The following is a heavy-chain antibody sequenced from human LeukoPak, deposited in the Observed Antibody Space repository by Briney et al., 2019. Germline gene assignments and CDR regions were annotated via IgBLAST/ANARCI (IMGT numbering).Heavy chain of an antibody. J-gene: IGHJ4*02. V-gene: IGHV1-8*01. Sequence: GASVKVSCKASGYTFTSYDINWVRQATGQGLEWMGWMNPNSGNTVYAQKFQGRVTMTRNTSISTAYMELSSLRSEDTAVYYCARGIRITMVRGPRRGDYYFDYWGQGTLVTVSS. CDR3: ARGIRITMVRGPRRGDYYFDY. D-gene: IGHD3-10*01. CDR2: MNPNSGNT. CDR1: GYTFTSYD.